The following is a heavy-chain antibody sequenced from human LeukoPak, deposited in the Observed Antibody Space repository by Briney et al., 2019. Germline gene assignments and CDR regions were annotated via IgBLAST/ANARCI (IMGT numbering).Heavy chain of an antibody. D-gene: IGHD3-10*01. Sequence: TSETLSLTCAVSGYSISSGFYWGWIRQPPGKGLEWIGSIYHSGDTYFNPSLKTRVTISVDTSRNQFSLKLSSVTAADTAVYYCAREIKIRGVRGPPHWYFDLWGRGTLVTVSS. CDR3: AREIKIRGVRGPPHWYFDL. V-gene: IGHV4-38-2*02. CDR1: GYSISSGFY. CDR2: IYHSGDT. J-gene: IGHJ2*01.